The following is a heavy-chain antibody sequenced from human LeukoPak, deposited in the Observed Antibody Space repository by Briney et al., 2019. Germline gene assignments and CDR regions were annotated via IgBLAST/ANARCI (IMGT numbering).Heavy chain of an antibody. CDR2: ISYDGSNK. D-gene: IGHD3-10*02. CDR1: GFTFSSYG. CDR3: AKDLHYYVAMDV. Sequence: GGSLRLSCAASGFTFSSYGMHWVRQAPGKGLEWVAVISYDGSNKYYADSVKGRFTISRDNSKNTLYLQMNSLRAEDTAVYYCAKDLHYYVAMDVWGQGTTVTVSS. V-gene: IGHV3-30*18. J-gene: IGHJ6*02.